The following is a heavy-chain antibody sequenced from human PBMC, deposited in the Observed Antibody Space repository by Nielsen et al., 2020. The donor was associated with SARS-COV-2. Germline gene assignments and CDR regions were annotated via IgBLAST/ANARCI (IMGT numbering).Heavy chain of an antibody. CDR2: IYYSGSN. CDR3: ARELSGARIKAAGRHSFYYSGMDV. D-gene: IGHD6-13*01. Sequence: GALIISCTVSGGSISSYYWSWIRQPPGKGLEWIGYIYYSGSNNYNPSLKSRVTISVDTSKNQFSLKLSSVTAADTAVYYCARELSGARIKAAGRHSFYYSGMDVWGQGTAVTVSS. CDR1: GGSISSYY. V-gene: IGHV4-59*01. J-gene: IGHJ6*02.